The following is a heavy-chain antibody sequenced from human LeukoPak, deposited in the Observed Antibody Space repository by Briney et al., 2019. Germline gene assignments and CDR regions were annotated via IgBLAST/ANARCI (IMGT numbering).Heavy chain of an antibody. CDR3: ARVLVATIWPDSSGYYY. V-gene: IGHV1-18*01. D-gene: IGHD3-22*01. J-gene: IGHJ4*02. CDR1: GYTFTSYG. Sequence: GASVKVSCKASGYTFTSYGVSWVRQAPGQGLEWMGWISASNGNTNYAQKRQGRVTMTTHTSTSTAWMELRSLRSNDTAVYYCARVLVATIWPDSSGYYYWGQGTLVTVSS. CDR2: ISASNGNT.